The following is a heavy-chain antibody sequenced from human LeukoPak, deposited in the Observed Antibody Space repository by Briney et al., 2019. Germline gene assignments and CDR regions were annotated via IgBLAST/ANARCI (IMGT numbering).Heavy chain of an antibody. CDR1: GFTFSSYW. CDR2: INTDGSST. V-gene: IGHV3-74*01. J-gene: IGHJ3*02. CDR3: ARDPGITMVRGVEPRDAFDI. D-gene: IGHD3-10*01. Sequence: GGSLRLSCAASGFTFSSYWMHWVRHAPGKGLVWVSRINTDGSSTIYADSVKGRFTISRDNAKNTLYLQMNSLRAEDTAVYYCARDPGITMVRGVEPRDAFDIWGQGTMVTVSS.